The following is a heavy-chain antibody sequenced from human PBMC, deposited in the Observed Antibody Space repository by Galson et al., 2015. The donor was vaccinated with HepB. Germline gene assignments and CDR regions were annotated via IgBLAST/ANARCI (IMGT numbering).Heavy chain of an antibody. CDR2: IYWDDDK. V-gene: IGHV2-70*04. D-gene: IGHD6-19*01. CDR3: ARARIGESPGWYGFDF. Sequence: PALVKPTQTLTLTCTFSGFSLSTTGMRLNWIRQPPGKALEWLARIYWDDDKFYSTSLKTRLTISKDTSKNQVLLTMTNMDPVDTATYYCARARIGESPGWYGFDFWGQGILVTVSS. J-gene: IGHJ4*02. CDR1: GFSLSTTGMR.